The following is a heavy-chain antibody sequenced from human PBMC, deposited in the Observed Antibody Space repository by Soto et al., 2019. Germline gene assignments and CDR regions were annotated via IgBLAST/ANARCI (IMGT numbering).Heavy chain of an antibody. CDR2: ISSYGGST. Sequence: EVQLVESGGGLVQPGGPLRLSCAASGFTFSSYAMHWARQAPGKGLDYVSAISSYGGSTYYANSVKGRFTISRDNSKNTLYLQMGSLRAEDMAVHYCARDPDSSGYYYFDYWGQGTLVTVSS. D-gene: IGHD3-22*01. V-gene: IGHV3-64*01. CDR1: GFTFSSYA. J-gene: IGHJ4*02. CDR3: ARDPDSSGYYYFDY.